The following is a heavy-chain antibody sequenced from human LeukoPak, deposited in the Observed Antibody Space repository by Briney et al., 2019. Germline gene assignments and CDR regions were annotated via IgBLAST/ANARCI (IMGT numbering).Heavy chain of an antibody. Sequence: ASVKVSCKASGYTFTSYDINWVRQATGQGLEWMGWMNPNSGNTGYAQKFQGRVTMTRNTSISTAYMELSSLRSEDTAVYYCARGVTMVRGVIIFGYYYGMDVWGQGTTVTVSS. CDR1: GYTFTSYD. D-gene: IGHD3-10*01. CDR2: MNPNSGNT. CDR3: ARGVTMVRGVIIFGYYYGMDV. J-gene: IGHJ6*02. V-gene: IGHV1-8*01.